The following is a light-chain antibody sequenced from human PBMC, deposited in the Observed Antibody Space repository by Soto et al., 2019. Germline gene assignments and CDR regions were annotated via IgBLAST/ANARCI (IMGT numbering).Light chain of an antibody. CDR1: QGIRID. Sequence: DIQMTQSPSSLSASVGDRVTITCRASQGIRIDLGWFQQRPGKAPKRLIYGASSLQSGVPSRFSGSGYGTEFTLTISSLQPDDSATYYCQQYNTFLTFGGGTKVEIK. CDR3: QQYNTFLT. V-gene: IGKV1-17*01. CDR2: GAS. J-gene: IGKJ4*01.